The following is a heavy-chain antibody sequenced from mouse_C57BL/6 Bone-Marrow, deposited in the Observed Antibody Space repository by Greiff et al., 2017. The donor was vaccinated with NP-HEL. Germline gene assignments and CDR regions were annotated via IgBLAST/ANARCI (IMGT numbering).Heavy chain of an antibody. V-gene: IGHV7-3*01. CDR2: IRNKANGYTT. CDR3: ASSPWFAY. J-gene: IGHJ3*01. CDR1: GFTFTDYY. Sequence: EVKVVESGGGLVQPGGSLSLSCAASGFTFTDYYMSWVRQPPGKALAWLGFIRNKANGYTTEYSASVKGRFTISRDNSQSILYLQMNALRAEDSATYYCASSPWFAYWGQGTLVTVSA.